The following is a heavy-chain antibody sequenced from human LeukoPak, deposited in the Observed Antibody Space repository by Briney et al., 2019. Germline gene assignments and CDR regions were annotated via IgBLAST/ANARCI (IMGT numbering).Heavy chain of an antibody. V-gene: IGHV3-15*01. CDR3: TTEHDYGDYWTPYNWFDP. CDR2: IKSKTDGGTT. J-gene: IGHJ5*02. CDR1: GFTFSNAW. Sequence: GGSLRLSCAASGFTFSNAWMSWVRQAPGKVLEWVGRIKSKTDGGTTDYAAPVKGRFTISRDDSKNTLYLQMNSLKTEDTAVYYCTTEHDYGDYWTPYNWFDPWGQGTLATVSS. D-gene: IGHD4-17*01.